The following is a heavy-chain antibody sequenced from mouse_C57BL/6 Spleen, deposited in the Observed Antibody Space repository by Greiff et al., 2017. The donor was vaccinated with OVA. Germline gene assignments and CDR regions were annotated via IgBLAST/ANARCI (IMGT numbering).Heavy chain of an antibody. Sequence: EVQGVESGGDLVKPGGSLKLSCAASGFTFSSYGMSWVRQTPDKRLEWVATISSGGSYTYYPDSVKGRFTISRDNAKNTLYLQMSSLKSEDTAMYYCARRYDYDGDYFDYWGQGTTLTVSS. V-gene: IGHV5-6*01. J-gene: IGHJ2*01. CDR2: ISSGGSYT. CDR1: GFTFSSYG. CDR3: ARRYDYDGDYFDY. D-gene: IGHD2-4*01.